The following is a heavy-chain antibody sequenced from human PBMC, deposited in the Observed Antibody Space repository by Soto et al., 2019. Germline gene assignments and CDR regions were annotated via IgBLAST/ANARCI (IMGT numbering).Heavy chain of an antibody. J-gene: IGHJ5*02. CDR2: ISGRSAVP. CDR1: GLTLRSYA. Sequence: EGQLLQSGGDLALPGGSLRLSCAGSGLTLRSYAMTWIRQTPEKGLEWVSTISGRSAVPSYADSVNGRFAVSRDNSQNTVYLQMNSLRPDDTATYYCAKGGPFTGGFDPWGQGSLVTVSS. CDR3: AKGGPFTGGFDP. V-gene: IGHV3-23*01. D-gene: IGHD3-16*01.